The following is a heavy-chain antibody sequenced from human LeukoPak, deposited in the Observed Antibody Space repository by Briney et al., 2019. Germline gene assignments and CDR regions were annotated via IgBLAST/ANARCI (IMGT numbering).Heavy chain of an antibody. V-gene: IGHV3-11*01. CDR3: ASLPLTVPYYYYMDV. Sequence: GGSLRLSCAASGFTFSDYYMSWIRQAPGKGLEWVSYISSSGSTIYYADSVKGRFTISRDNAKNSLYLQMNSLRAEDTAVYYCASLPLTVPYYYYMDVWGKGTTVTVSS. CDR2: ISSSGSTI. CDR1: GFTFSDYY. J-gene: IGHJ6*03. D-gene: IGHD1-14*01.